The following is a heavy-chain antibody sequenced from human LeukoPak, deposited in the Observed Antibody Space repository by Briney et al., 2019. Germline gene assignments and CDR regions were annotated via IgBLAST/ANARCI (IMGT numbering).Heavy chain of an antibody. CDR1: GYTFTNYG. J-gene: IGHJ4*02. D-gene: IGHD6-19*01. Sequence: ASVKVSCKASGYTFTNYGLTWVRQAPGQGLEWMGWISAYNGNTNYAQNLQGRVTMTTDTSTSTAYMELRSLRSDDTAVYYCARDELDSSYNSGWFEYYFDYWGQGTLVTVSS. V-gene: IGHV1-18*01. CDR2: ISAYNGNT. CDR3: ARDELDSSYNSGWFEYYFDY.